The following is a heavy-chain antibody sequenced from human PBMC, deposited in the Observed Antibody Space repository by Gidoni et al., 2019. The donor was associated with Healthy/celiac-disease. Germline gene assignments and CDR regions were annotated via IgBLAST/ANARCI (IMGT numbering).Heavy chain of an antibody. D-gene: IGHD3-22*01. CDR1: GGSISSYY. Sequence: QVQLQVAGLGLVKPSVTLSPTCPVSGGSISSYYWSCIRQPSGKGLEWIGYLYYSGSTNSNPSLKSRVTISVDTSKNQFSLKLSSVTAADTAVYYCARGGVVVRDWGQGTLVTVSS. J-gene: IGHJ4*02. V-gene: IGHV4-59*01. CDR2: LYYSGST. CDR3: ARGGVVVRD.